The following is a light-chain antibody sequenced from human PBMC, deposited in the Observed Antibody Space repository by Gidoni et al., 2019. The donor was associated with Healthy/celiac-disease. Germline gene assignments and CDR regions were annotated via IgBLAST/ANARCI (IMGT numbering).Light chain of an antibody. V-gene: IGKV3-20*01. J-gene: IGKJ1*01. CDR3: QQYGSSPPGT. CDR1: QSVSSSY. Sequence: EIVFTQSPGTLSLSPWERATLSCRASQSVSSSYLAGYQQKPGQAPRLLISGASSRATGTPDRCRGSGSGTDFTLTISSLEPEDFAVYYCQQYGSSPPGTCXQXTKVEMK. CDR2: GAS.